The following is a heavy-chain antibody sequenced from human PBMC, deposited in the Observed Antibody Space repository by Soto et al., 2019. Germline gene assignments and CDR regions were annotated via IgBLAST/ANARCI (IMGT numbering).Heavy chain of an antibody. CDR3: ARGFGGSSDNWFDP. V-gene: IGHV4-31*03. CDR2: IYYSGST. D-gene: IGHD2-15*01. J-gene: IGHJ5*02. Sequence: SETLSITFTVSGDSVSSGGYYWSWIRQHPGKGLEWIGYIYYSGSTYYNPSLKSRVTISVDTSKNQFSLKLSSVTAADTAVYYCARGFGGSSDNWFDPWGQGTLVTVSS. CDR1: GDSVSSGGYY.